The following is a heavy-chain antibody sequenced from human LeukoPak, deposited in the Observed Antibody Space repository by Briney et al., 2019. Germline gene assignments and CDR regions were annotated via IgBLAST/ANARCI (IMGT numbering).Heavy chain of an antibody. V-gene: IGHV1-2*02. CDR1: GYTFTGYY. CDR3: ARDPKVAYYYDSSGYYYFDY. J-gene: IGHJ4*02. CDR2: INPNSGGT. Sequence: ASVKVSCKASGYTFTGYYMHWVRQAPGQGLEWMGWINPNSGGTNYAQKFQGRVTMTRDTSISTAYMELSRLRSDDTAVYYCARDPKVAYYYDSSGYYYFDYWGQGTLVTVSS. D-gene: IGHD3-22*01.